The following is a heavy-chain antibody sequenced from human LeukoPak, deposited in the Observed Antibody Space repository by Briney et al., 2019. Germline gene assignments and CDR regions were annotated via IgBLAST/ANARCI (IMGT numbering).Heavy chain of an antibody. CDR1: GGSISSGGYS. CDR3: ARDLSY. J-gene: IGHJ4*02. Sequence: SETQSLTCAVSGGSISSGGYSWSWIRQPPGKGLEWIGYIYHSGSTYYNPSLKSRVTISVDRSKNQFSLKLSSVTAADTAVYYCARDLSYWGQGTLVTVSS. CDR2: IYHSGST. V-gene: IGHV4-30-2*01.